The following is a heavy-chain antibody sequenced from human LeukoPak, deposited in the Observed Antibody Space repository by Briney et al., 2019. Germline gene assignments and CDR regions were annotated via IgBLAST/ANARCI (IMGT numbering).Heavy chain of an antibody. J-gene: IGHJ4*02. CDR2: IRFTGSYI. Sequence: PGGSLRLSCVASGFTFSHYSMNWVRQAPGKGLEWVSSIRFTGSYIYYADSVKGRFTISRDNSKNTLYLQMNSLRAEDTAVYYCARVSSRGMLDYWGQGTLVTVSS. CDR1: GFTFSHYS. D-gene: IGHD6-6*01. CDR3: ARVSSRGMLDY. V-gene: IGHV3-21*04.